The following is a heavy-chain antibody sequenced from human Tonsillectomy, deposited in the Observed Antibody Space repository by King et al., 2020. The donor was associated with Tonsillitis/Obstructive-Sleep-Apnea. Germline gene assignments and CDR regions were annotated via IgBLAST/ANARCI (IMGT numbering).Heavy chain of an antibody. D-gene: IGHD6-19*01. V-gene: IGHV4-34*01. CDR2: INHSGST. Sequence: VQLQQWGAGLLKPSETLSLTCAVYGGSFSCYYWSWIRQPPGKGLEWIGEINHSGSTNYNPSLKSRVTISVYTSKNQFSLKLSSVTAADTAVYYCARGLRIAVAASDAFDIWGQGTMVTVSS. CDR1: GGSFSCYY. J-gene: IGHJ3*02. CDR3: ARGLRIAVAASDAFDI.